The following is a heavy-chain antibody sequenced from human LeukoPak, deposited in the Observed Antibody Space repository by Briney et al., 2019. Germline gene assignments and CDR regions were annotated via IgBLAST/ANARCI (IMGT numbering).Heavy chain of an antibody. CDR1: GFTFSSYA. CDR2: ISYDGSNK. CDR3: ARPARGVIIQERNWFDP. V-gene: IGHV3-30*04. Sequence: PGRSLRLSCAASGFTFSSYAMSWVRQAPGKGLEGVAVISYDGSNKYYADSVKGRFTISRDNSKNTLYLQMNSLRAEDTAVYYCARPARGVIIQERNWFDPWGQGTLVTVSS. D-gene: IGHD3-10*01. J-gene: IGHJ5*02.